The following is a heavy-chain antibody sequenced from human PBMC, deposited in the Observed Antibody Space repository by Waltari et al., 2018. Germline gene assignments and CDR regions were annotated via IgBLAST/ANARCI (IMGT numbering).Heavy chain of an antibody. CDR2: RKQDGSEK. V-gene: IGHV3-7*01. Sequence: EVQLVESGGGLVQPGGSLRLSCAASGFTFRSHRMSWVGQAPGKGLEWVANRKQDGSEKEYVDSVEGRLTSSRDNAKNALYLQMNSLRAEDTAVDYCARGGAACSGGSCAQGDIDSWGQGTLVTVSS. CDR1: GFTFRSHR. J-gene: IGHJ4*02. CDR3: ARGGAACSGGSCAQGDIDS. D-gene: IGHD2-15*01.